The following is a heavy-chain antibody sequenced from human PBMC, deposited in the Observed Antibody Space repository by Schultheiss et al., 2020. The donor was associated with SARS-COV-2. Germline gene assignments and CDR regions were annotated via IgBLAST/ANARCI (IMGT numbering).Heavy chain of an antibody. V-gene: IGHV3-73*01. CDR3: ARGAYSSSPR. J-gene: IGHJ4*02. Sequence: GGSLRLSCAASGFTFRSYAMNWVRQAPGKGLEWVGRIRSKANSYATAYAASVKGRFTISRDNSKNTLYLQMNSLRAEDTAVYYCARGAYSSSPRWGQGTLVTVSS. CDR1: GFTFRSYA. CDR2: IRSKANSYAT. D-gene: IGHD6-6*01.